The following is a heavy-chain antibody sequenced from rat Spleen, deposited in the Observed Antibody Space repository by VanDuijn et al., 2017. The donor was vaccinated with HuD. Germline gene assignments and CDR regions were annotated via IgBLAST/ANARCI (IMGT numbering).Heavy chain of an antibody. V-gene: IGHV2-13*01. CDR2: IWGNGNT. J-gene: IGHJ3*01. CDR3: ARHPPSFGVRGFDY. D-gene: IGHD4-3*01. CDR1: GFSLSSYG. Sequence: QVQVKESGPGLVQPSQTLSLTCTVSGFSLSSYGIIWVRQPPGKGLEWMGVIWGNGNTNYNSVLKSRLSISRDTSKSQVYLKMNSLQAEDTGTYHCARHPPSFGVRGFDYWGQGTLVTVSS.